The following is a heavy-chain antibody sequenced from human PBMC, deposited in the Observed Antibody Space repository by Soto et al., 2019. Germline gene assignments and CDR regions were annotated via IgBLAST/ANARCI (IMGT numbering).Heavy chain of an antibody. D-gene: IGHD5-12*01. Sequence: SETLSLTCTVSGGSISSYYWSWIRQPPGKGPEWIGYIYYSGSTNYNPSLKSRVTISVDTSKNQFSLKLSSVTAADTAAYYCARYGATTLEGYYYDFMDVWGKGTTVTVSS. CDR3: ARYGATTLEGYYYDFMDV. CDR1: GGSISSYY. V-gene: IGHV4-59*08. J-gene: IGHJ6*03. CDR2: IYYSGST.